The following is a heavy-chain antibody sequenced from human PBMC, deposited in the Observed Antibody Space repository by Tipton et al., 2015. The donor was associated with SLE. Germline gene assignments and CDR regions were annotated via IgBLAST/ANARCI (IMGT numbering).Heavy chain of an antibody. V-gene: IGHV4-34*01. J-gene: IGHJ4*02. CDR1: GGSFSGYY. D-gene: IGHD2-2*01. CDR2: INHSGST. CDR3: ARALRYQLLPRAYFDY. Sequence: LRLSCAVYGGSFSGYYWSWIRQPPGKGLEWIGEINHSGSTNYNPSLKSRVTISVDTSKNQFSLKLSSVTAADTAVYYCARALRYQLLPRAYFDYWGQGTLVTVSS.